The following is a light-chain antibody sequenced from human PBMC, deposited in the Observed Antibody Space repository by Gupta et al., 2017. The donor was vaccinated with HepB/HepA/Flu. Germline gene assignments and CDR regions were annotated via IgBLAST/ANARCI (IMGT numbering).Light chain of an antibody. V-gene: IGKV3-20*01. CDR2: GAS. CDR1: QSVSRTF. Sequence: ILFPTSPGTLSLSPGERATLSCRASQSVSRTFLAGYQQKTGQAPRLLIYGASSRGTGLPDRSIGSGWGPDFTLIIIRHEAEDNTVDYCPQHGRTRPLTFGGGTKVEIK. CDR3: PQHGRTRPLT. J-gene: IGKJ4*01.